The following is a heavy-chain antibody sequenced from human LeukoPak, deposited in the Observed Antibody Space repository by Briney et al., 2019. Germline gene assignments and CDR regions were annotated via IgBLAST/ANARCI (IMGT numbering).Heavy chain of an antibody. V-gene: IGHV4-31*03. CDR3: ARVPPRYYDSSGYLDY. D-gene: IGHD3-22*01. Sequence: PSETLSLTCTVSGGSISSGGYYWSWIRQHPGQGLEWIGYIYYSGSTYYNPSLKSRVTISVDTSKNQFSLKLSSVTAADTAVYYCARVPPRYYDSSGYLDYWGQGTLVTVSS. CDR1: GGSISSGGYY. CDR2: IYYSGST. J-gene: IGHJ4*02.